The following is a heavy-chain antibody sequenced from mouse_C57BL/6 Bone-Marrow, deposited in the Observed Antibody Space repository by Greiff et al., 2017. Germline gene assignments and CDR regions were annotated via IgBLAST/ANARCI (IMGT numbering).Heavy chain of an antibody. V-gene: IGHV1-85*01. CDR3: ARSGADAWFAY. Sequence: VQLQQSGPELVKPGASVKLSCKASGYTFTSYDINWVKQRPGKGLEWIGWIYSRDGSTKYNEQFKGKVTLTVDTSDSTTYMELHSLTSEDAAVYFCARSGADAWFAYWGQGTLVTVSA. CDR1: GYTFTSYD. CDR2: IYSRDGST. J-gene: IGHJ3*01. D-gene: IGHD4-1*01.